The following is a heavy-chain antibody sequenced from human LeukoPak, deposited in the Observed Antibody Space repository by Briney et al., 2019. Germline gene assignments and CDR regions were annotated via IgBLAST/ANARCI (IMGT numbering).Heavy chain of an antibody. CDR2: INHSGST. CDR1: GGSFSGYY. V-gene: IGHV4-34*01. J-gene: IGHJ4*02. CDR3: ARGSYKGPVYYYDSSGYQY. Sequence: SETLSLTCAVYGGSFSGYYWSWIRQPPGKGLEWIGEINHSGSTNYNSSLKSRVTISVDTSKNQFSLKLSSVTAADTAVYYCARGSYKGPVYYYDSSGYQYGGQGTLVTVSS. D-gene: IGHD3-22*01.